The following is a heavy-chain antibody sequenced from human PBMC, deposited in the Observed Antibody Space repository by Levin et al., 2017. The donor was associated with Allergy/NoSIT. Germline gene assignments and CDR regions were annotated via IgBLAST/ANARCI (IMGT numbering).Heavy chain of an antibody. V-gene: IGHV3-49*03. J-gene: IGHJ4*02. D-gene: IGHD6-19*01. CDR3: TRDKSNLAVAGPDY. Sequence: GGSLRLSCTASGFTFGDYAMSWFRQAPGKGLEWVGFIRSKAYGGTTEYAASVKGRFTISRDDSKSIAYLQMNSLKTEDTAVYYCTRDKSNLAVAGPDYWGQGTLVTVSS. CDR2: IRSKAYGGTT. CDR1: GFTFGDYA.